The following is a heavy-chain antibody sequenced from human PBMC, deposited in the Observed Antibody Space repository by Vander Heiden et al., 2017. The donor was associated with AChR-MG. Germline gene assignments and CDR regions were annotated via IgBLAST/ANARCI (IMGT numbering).Heavy chain of an antibody. D-gene: IGHD2-15*01. CDR1: GYSFTNYW. CDR3: ARLVSNWFDP. J-gene: IGHJ5*02. Sequence: EVQLVKSGAEVKKPGESLRISCKGSGYSFTNYWISWVRQMPGKGLEWMGRIDPSDSYTNDSPSLQGHVTISADKSISTAYLQWSSLKASDTAIYYCARLVSNWFDPWGQGTLVTVSS. V-gene: IGHV5-10-1*03. CDR2: IDPSDSYT.